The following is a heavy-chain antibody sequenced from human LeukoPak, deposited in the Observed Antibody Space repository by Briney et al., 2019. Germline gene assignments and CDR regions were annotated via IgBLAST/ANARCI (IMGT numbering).Heavy chain of an antibody. J-gene: IGHJ2*01. CDR1: GYTFTGYY. CDR2: INPNSGGT. CDR3: ARDLRAGYFDL. Sequence: ASVKVSCKASGYTFTGYYMHWVRQAPGQGLEWMGWINPNSGGTNYAQKFQGRVTMTTDTSTSTAYMELRSLRSDDTAVYYCARDLRAGYFDLWGRGTLVTVSS. V-gene: IGHV1-2*02.